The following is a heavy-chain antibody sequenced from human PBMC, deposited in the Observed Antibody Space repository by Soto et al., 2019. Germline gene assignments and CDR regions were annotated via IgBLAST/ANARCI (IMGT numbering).Heavy chain of an antibody. Sequence: EVQLVESGGGVIQPGGSLRLSCAASGFTFSSSDMTWVRQAPGKGPEWVSLIYSSGSTSYADSVKGRFTISRDNSKTTLYLQMSSRRAEGTAVYYCATRPLLPGAPWGQGTMVTVSS. V-gene: IGHV3-53*01. CDR1: GFTFSSSD. CDR3: ATRPLLPGAP. J-gene: IGHJ3*01. D-gene: IGHD3-22*01. CDR2: IYSSGST.